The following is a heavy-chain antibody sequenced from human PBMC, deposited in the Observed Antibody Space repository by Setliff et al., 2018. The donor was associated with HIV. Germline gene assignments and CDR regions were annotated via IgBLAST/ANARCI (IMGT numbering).Heavy chain of an antibody. J-gene: IGHJ2*01. CDR3: ARLVSEMATLDWYFDV. CDR1: GGSFRHYY. CDR2: IYPTGIT. Sequence: SETLSLTCTVSGGSFRHYYWSWIRQPPGKGLEWIGHIYPTGITNYNPSLKSRLTISIDTFRKQFALSLRSVTAADTAIYYCARLVSEMATLDWYFDVWGRGTLVT. V-gene: IGHV4-4*09.